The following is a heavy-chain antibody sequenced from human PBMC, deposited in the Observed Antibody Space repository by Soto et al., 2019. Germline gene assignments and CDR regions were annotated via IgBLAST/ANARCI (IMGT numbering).Heavy chain of an antibody. CDR1: CGSFSGYY. D-gene: IGHD3-10*01. Sequence: SETLSLTCAVYCGSFSGYYWSWIRQPPGKGLEWIGEINHSGSTNYNPSLKSRVTISVDTSKNQFSLKLSSVTAADTAVYYCARSTSLLWFGELLSPMDYYYYGMDVWGRGTTVTVSS. J-gene: IGHJ6*02. V-gene: IGHV4-34*01. CDR2: INHSGST. CDR3: ARSTSLLWFGELLSPMDYYYYGMDV.